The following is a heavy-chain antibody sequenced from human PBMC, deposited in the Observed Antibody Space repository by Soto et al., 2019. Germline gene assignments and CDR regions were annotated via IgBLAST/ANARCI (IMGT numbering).Heavy chain of an antibody. CDR3: AHRVLRTVFGLVTTTAIYVDF. CDR2: IYWDDDK. D-gene: IGHD3-3*01. Sequence: QITLNESGPTVVRPTETLTLTCRFSGFSLTTSGVGVGWIRQSPGKAPEWLALIYWDDDKRYSASLKSRLTITKDTSKNQVVLTVSGLDPTDTATYYCAHRVLRTVFGLVTTTAIYVDFWGQGTPVAVSS. V-gene: IGHV2-5*02. J-gene: IGHJ4*02. CDR1: GFSLTTSGVG.